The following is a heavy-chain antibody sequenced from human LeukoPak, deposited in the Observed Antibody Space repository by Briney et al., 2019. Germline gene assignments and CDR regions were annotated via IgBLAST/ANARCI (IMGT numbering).Heavy chain of an antibody. D-gene: IGHD3-10*01. J-gene: IGHJ4*02. CDR3: AKYLYTSGSFYDY. CDR1: GFTFASYA. Sequence: GGSLRLSCAASGFTFASYAMTWVRQAPGKGLEWVSAINSNGGSTCYADSVKGRFTISRDNSKNTLFLQMNSLRAEDTALYYCAKYLYTSGSFYDYWGQRTLVTVSS. CDR2: INSNGGST. V-gene: IGHV3-23*01.